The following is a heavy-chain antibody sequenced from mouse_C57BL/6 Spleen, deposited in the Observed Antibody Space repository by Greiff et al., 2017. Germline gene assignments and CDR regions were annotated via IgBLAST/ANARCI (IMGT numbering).Heavy chain of an antibody. CDR2: IDPETGGT. D-gene: IGHD1-1*01. Sequence: QVQLQQSGAELVRPGASVTLSCKASGYTFTDYEMHWVKQTPVHGLEWIGAIDPETGGTAYNQKFKGKAILTADKSSSTAYMELRSLTSEDSAVYYCTRGDYYGSSYRFAYWGQGTLVTVSA. CDR3: TRGDYYGSSYRFAY. J-gene: IGHJ3*01. CDR1: GYTFTDYE. V-gene: IGHV1-15*01.